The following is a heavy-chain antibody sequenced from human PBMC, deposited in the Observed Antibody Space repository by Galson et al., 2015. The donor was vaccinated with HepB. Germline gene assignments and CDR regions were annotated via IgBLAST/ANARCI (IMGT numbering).Heavy chain of an antibody. CDR2: IVVGSGNT. J-gene: IGHJ4*02. Sequence: SVKVSCKAPGFTFTTSAVQWVRQARGQRLEWIGWIVVGSGNTNYAQKFQERVTITRDMSTSTAYMELSSLRSEDTAVYYCAAEIWSYGGSVDYWGQGTLVTVSS. CDR3: AAEIWSYGGSVDY. CDR1: GFTFTTSA. D-gene: IGHD4-23*01. V-gene: IGHV1-58*01.